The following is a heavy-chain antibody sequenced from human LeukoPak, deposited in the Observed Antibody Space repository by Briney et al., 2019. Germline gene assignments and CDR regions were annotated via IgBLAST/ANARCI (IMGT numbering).Heavy chain of an antibody. D-gene: IGHD3-22*01. Sequence: SVKVSCKASGGTVSSYAISWVRQAPGQGLEWMGRIIPIFGTANYAQKFQGRVTITTDESTSTAYMELSSLRSEDTAVYYCARQGVQPSYYDSSGTGLYFDYWGQGTLVTVSS. CDR1: GGTVSSYA. CDR2: IIPIFGTA. CDR3: ARQGVQPSYYDSSGTGLYFDY. V-gene: IGHV1-69*05. J-gene: IGHJ4*02.